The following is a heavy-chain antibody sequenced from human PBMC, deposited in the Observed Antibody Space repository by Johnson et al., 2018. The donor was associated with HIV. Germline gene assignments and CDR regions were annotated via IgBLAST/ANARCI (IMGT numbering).Heavy chain of an antibody. Sequence: QVQLVESGGGVVQPGGSLRLSCAASGFTFSSYGMHWVRQAPGKGLEWVAFIRYDGSNKYYADSVKGRFTISRDNSKNTLYLQMNSLRAEDTAVYYCARDDLGNPFSSYDAFDIWGQGTMVTVSS. CDR3: ARDDLGNPFSSYDAFDI. CDR1: GFTFSSYG. V-gene: IGHV3-30*02. D-gene: IGHD6-13*01. CDR2: IRYDGSNK. J-gene: IGHJ3*02.